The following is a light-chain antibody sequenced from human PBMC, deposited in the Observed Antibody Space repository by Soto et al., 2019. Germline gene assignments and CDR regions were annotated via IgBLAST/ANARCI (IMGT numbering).Light chain of an antibody. CDR2: LGS. Sequence: DIVMTQSPLSLPVTPGEPASISCRSSQSLLHSNGYNYLDWYLQKPGQSPQLLIYLGSNRASGVPDRFSGSGSGTDFTLKISRVEAEDVGVYYCMQALQTPLLTFGGGTEVEIK. CDR1: QSLLHSNGYNY. CDR3: MQALQTPLLT. J-gene: IGKJ4*01. V-gene: IGKV2-28*01.